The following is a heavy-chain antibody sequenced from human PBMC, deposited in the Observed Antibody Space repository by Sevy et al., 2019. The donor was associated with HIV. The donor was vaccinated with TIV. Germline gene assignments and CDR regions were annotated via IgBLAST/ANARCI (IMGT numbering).Heavy chain of an antibody. CDR1: GGSISSYY. V-gene: IGHV4-59*13. CDR2: IYYSGST. Sequence: PSETLSLTCTVSGGSISSYYWSWIRQPPGKGLEWIGYIYYSGSTNYNPSLKSRVTISVDTSKNQFSLKLSSVTAADTAVYYCARGVYSGYDVGRVVVAATRALFDYWGQGTLVTVSS. J-gene: IGHJ4*02. D-gene: IGHD2-15*01. CDR3: ARGVYSGYDVGRVVVAATRALFDY.